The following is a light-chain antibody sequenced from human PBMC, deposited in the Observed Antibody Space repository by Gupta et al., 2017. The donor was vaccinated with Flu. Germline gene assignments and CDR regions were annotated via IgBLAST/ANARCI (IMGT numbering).Light chain of an antibody. J-gene: IGKJ1*01. Sequence: ATPGEPAFSYCRSSQCRRQRNGYNYVDWYLQKPGQPPQLLINLGSTRAYGVPNRFSGSGSGKDFTLKIREQEAEDVGVYYCGQRLQSPWTFGQGTKVE. CDR3: GQRLQSPWT. CDR2: LGS. CDR1: QCRRQRNGYNY. V-gene: IGKV2-28*01.